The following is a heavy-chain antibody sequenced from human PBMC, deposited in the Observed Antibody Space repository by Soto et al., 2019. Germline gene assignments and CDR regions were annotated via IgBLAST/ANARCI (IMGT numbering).Heavy chain of an antibody. CDR3: ARDNRPSHSCSSCYWASYYYYMDV. V-gene: IGHV1-69*08. CDR1: GGTFSSYT. Sequence: QVQLVQSGAEVKKPGSSVKVSCKASGGTFSSYTIIWVRQAPGQGLEWMGRIIPILGIANYAQKFQGRVTLTADKSTSTTYMELRSLRYEDTAVYYCARDNRPSHSCSSCYWASYYYYMDVWGKGTTGTSSS. CDR2: IIPILGIA. D-gene: IGHD6-6*01. J-gene: IGHJ6*03.